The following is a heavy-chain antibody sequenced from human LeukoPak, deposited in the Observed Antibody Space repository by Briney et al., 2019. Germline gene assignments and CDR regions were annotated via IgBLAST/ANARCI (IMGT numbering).Heavy chain of an antibody. V-gene: IGHV3-15*01. CDR2: IKSKTDGGTT. J-gene: IGHJ4*02. D-gene: IGHD3-9*01. Sequence: GGSLRLSCAASGFTFSNAWMSWVRQAPGKGLEWVGHIKSKTDGGTTDYAAPVKGRFTISRDDSKNTLYLQMNSLKTEDTAVYYCTTGGRILTGYQACFDYWGQGTLVTVSS. CDR1: GFTFSNAW. CDR3: TTGGRILTGYQACFDY.